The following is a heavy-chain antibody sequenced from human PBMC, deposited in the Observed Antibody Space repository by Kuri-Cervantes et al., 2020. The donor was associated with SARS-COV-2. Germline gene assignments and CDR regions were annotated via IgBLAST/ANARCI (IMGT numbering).Heavy chain of an antibody. CDR2: ISGSGGST. CDR1: GFTFSNSD. CDR3: AKGPGFYGMDV. Sequence: LSLTCAASGFTFSNSDMNWIRQAPGKGLEWVSAISGSGGSTYYADSVKGRFTISRDNAKNCLYLQMNILRAEDTALYYCAKGPGFYGMDVWGQGTTVTVSS. D-gene: IGHD1-1*01. V-gene: IGHV3-23*01. J-gene: IGHJ6*02.